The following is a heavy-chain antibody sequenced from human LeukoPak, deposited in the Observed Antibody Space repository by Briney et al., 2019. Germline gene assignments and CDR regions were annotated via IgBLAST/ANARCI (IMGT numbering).Heavy chain of an antibody. CDR3: ARLGEVSSSWDQYGMDV. J-gene: IGHJ6*02. CDR2: IYYSGST. D-gene: IGHD6-13*01. Sequence: SETLSLTCTVSGGSISSYYWSWIRQPPGKGLEWIGYIYYSGSTNYNPSLKSRVTISEDTPKKKFSLKVSSVTAADTAVYYCARLGEVSSSWDQYGMDVWGQGTTVTVSS. CDR1: GGSISSYY. V-gene: IGHV4-59*08.